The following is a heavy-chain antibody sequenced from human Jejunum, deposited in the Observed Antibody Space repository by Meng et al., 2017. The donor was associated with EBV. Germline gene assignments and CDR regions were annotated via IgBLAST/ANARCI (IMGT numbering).Heavy chain of an antibody. J-gene: IGHJ5*02. D-gene: IGHD2-8*02. CDR1: GYTFTSSG. V-gene: IGHV7-4-1*02. Sequence: QGQVVQSGSWLKKPGASVKVSCKASGYTFTSSGINWVRQAPGQGREWMGWINTNTGYPTYAQDFTGRFVFSLDTSVSTAYLQITSLSTEDNAVYYCARVRPGGGWFDPWGQGTLVTVSS. CDR3: ARVRPGGGWFDP. CDR2: INTNTGYP.